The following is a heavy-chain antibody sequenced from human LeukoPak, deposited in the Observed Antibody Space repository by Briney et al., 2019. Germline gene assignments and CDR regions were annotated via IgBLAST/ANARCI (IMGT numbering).Heavy chain of an antibody. V-gene: IGHV4-39*07. CDR2: LYHSGTI. CDR1: GDSLRTTTYY. J-gene: IGHJ5*02. Sequence: MASETLSLTCTVSGDSLRTTTYYWHWIRQPPGKGLEWIWGLYHSGTIYYNPFLKSRVTISADKSKNHFSLKLTSVTAADTAVYYCARDRELAALDPWGQGTLVIVSS. CDR3: ARDRELAALDP. D-gene: IGHD1-26*01.